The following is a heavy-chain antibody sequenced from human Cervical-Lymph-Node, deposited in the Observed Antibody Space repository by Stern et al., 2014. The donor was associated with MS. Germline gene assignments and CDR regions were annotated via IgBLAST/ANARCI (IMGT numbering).Heavy chain of an antibody. V-gene: IGHV1-2*02. J-gene: IGHJ4*02. CDR1: GYTLTGYY. D-gene: IGHD3-10*01. CDR2: MNANSRGS. CDR3: ARDRIGDGDLSLDN. Sequence: QMQLVQSGAEMKKPGASVKVSCKASGYTLTGYYINWERQAPGQGLEWMGWMNANSRGSNYAQNVQGRVTMTTDTSINSAYMEMSGLTSDDTAVYFCARDRIGDGDLSLDNWGQGTLVTVSS.